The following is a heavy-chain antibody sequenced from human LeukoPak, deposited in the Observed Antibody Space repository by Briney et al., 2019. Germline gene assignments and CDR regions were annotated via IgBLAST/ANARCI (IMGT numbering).Heavy chain of an antibody. D-gene: IGHD5-24*01. V-gene: IGHV3-23*01. J-gene: IGHJ6*03. CDR3: AKGGEMATYYYYFYMDV. CDR2: ISGSGGST. Sequence: GGSLRLSCAASGFTFSSYAMSWVRQAPGKGLEWVSAISGSGGSTYYADSVKGRFTISRDNSKNTLYLQMNSLRAEDTAVYYCAKGGEMATYYYYFYMDVRGKGTTVTVSS. CDR1: GFTFSSYA.